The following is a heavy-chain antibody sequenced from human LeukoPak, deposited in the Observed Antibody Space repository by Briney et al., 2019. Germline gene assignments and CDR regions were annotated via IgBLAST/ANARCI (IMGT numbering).Heavy chain of an antibody. D-gene: IGHD6-6*01. CDR1: GGTFSNFG. CDR3: ARDVLAARHPAYFDY. J-gene: IGHJ4*02. CDR2: IIPMFYTI. Sequence: SVTVSCKASGGTFSNFGISWVRQAPGQGLEWVGGIIPMFYTINYAQKFQGRVTITTEESTSTSYLDLSSLRSDDTAVYYCARDVLAARHPAYFDYWGQGTLVTVSS. V-gene: IGHV1-69*05.